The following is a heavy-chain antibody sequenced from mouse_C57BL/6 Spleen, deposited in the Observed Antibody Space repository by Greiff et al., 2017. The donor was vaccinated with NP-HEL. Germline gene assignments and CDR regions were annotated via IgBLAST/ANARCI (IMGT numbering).Heavy chain of an antibody. V-gene: IGHV5-6*01. CDR2: ISSGGSYT. J-gene: IGHJ3*01. Sequence: EVQGVESGGDLVKPGGSLKLSCAASGFTFSSYGMSWVRQTPDKRLEWVATISSGGSYTYYPDSVKGRFTISRDNAKNTLYLQMSSLKSEDTAMYYCARHDGYVFPYWGQGTLVTVSA. CDR1: GFTFSSYG. D-gene: IGHD2-3*01. CDR3: ARHDGYVFPY.